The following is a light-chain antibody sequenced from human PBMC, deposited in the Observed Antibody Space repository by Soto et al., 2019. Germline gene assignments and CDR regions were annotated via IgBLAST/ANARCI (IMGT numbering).Light chain of an antibody. CDR1: NGDVVGYNY. Sequence: QSVLTQAASVSGSPGHSITISCTGTNGDVVGYNYVSWYQQPPGKATNLSIYEVSNRPSGVSNRCSGSKSGNTASLTISGIQAEDEADDDCSSHTRSSTYVFGTGTKLPVL. J-gene: IGLJ1*01. V-gene: IGLV2-14*01. CDR3: SSHTRSSTYV. CDR2: EVS.